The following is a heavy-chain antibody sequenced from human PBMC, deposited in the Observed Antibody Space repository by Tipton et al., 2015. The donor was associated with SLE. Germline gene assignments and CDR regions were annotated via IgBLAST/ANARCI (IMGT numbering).Heavy chain of an antibody. Sequence: DSVKGRFTISRDNSKNTLYLQMNSLRAEDTAMYYCARDGVKEVVPIFDYWGQGTLVTVSS. D-gene: IGHD2-8*01. V-gene: IGHV3-30*07. CDR3: ARDGVKEVVPIFDY. J-gene: IGHJ4*02.